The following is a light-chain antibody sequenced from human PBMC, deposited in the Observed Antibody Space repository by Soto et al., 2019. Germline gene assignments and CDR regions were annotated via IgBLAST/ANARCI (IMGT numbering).Light chain of an antibody. CDR3: QSYDSSLRGWV. J-gene: IGLJ3*02. Sequence: QSVLTQPPSVSGAPGQRVNISCTGSSSNIGAGYDVHWYQQLPGTAPKLLIYGNSNRPSGVPDRFSGSKSGTSASLAITGLQAEDEADYYCQSYDSSLRGWVFGGGTKVTVL. V-gene: IGLV1-40*01. CDR2: GNS. CDR1: SSNIGAGYD.